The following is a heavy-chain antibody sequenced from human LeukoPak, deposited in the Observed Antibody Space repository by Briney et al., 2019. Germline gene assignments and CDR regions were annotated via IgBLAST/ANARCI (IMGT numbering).Heavy chain of an antibody. CDR2: INPNSGGT. CDR1: GYTFAGYY. J-gene: IGHJ3*02. D-gene: IGHD2-15*01. V-gene: IGHV1-2*02. CDR3: EMVAAPRDAFDI. Sequence: ASVKVSCKASGYTFAGYYVHWVRQAPGQWLEWMGWINPNSGGTSYAQNFQGRVTLTRDTSISTAYMELSRLRSDDTAVYYCEMVAAPRDAFDIRGQGTMVTVSS.